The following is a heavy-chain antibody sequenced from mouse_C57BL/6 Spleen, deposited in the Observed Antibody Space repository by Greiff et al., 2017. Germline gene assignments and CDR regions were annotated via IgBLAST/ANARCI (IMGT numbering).Heavy chain of an antibody. CDR2: IDPSDSST. CDR3: ALGGGNYFDY. CDR1: GYTFTSYW. V-gene: IGHV1-59*01. Sequence: QVQLQQPGAELVRPGPSVKLSCKASGYTFTSYWMHWVQQRPGQGLEWIGVIDPSDSSTNYNQQFKGNATLTVDTSSSTAYMQLSSLTSEDSAGYYCALGGGNYFDYWGKGTTLTVSS. D-gene: IGHD3-3*01. J-gene: IGHJ2*01.